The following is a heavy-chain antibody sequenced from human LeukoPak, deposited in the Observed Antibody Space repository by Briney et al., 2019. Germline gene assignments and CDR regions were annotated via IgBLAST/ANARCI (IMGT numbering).Heavy chain of an antibody. J-gene: IGHJ4*02. CDR3: ARVITSGSYFFDS. CDR2: IYHSGNT. Sequence: SETLSLTCTVSPYSISSAYYWGWIRPPPGKGREWIGNIYHSGNTYNNPSPKSRVTISVDTSKNQFSLNLSSVTAADTAVYYCARVITSGSYFFDSWGQGTLVTVSS. V-gene: IGHV4-38-2*02. CDR1: PYSISSAYY. D-gene: IGHD5-12*01.